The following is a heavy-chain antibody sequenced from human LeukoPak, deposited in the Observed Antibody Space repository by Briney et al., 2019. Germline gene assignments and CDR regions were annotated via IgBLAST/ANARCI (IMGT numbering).Heavy chain of an antibody. J-gene: IGHJ4*02. D-gene: IGHD3-3*01. V-gene: IGHV4-61*01. CDR2: IYHSGST. CDR1: GGSVSSGSYY. CDR3: ASWYYDFWSGYKNFDY. Sequence: SETLSLTCTVSGGSVSSGSYYWSWIRQPPGKGLEWIGYIYHSGSTNYNPSLKSRVTISVDTSKNQFSLKLSSVTAADTAVYYCASWYYDFWSGYKNFDYWGQGTLVTVSS.